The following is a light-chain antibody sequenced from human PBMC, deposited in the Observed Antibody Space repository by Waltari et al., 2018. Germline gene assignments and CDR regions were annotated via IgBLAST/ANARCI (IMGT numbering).Light chain of an antibody. CDR1: SSDVGAYNF. J-gene: IGLJ2*01. V-gene: IGLV2-14*01. Sequence: QSALAQPASVSGSPGQSITISCTGTSSDVGAYNFVFWYQHHPGKAPKLIIYDVSRWPSGVSNRFSGSKSGNTASLTISGLQAEDEADYYCSSYTTISTTLFGGGTKVTVL. CDR3: SSYTTISTTL. CDR2: DVS.